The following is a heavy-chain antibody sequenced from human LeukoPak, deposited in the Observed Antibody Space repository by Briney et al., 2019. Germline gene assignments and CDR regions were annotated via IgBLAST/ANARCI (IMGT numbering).Heavy chain of an antibody. Sequence: GGSLRLSCAASGFTFSSYAMHWVRQAPGKGLEWVAVISYDGSNKYYADSVKGRFTISRDNSKNTLYLQMNSLRAEDTAVYYCARDPYYDSSGYEFGGQGTLVTVSS. J-gene: IGHJ4*02. CDR1: GFTFSSYA. CDR3: ARDPYYDSSGYEF. D-gene: IGHD3-22*01. V-gene: IGHV3-30*04. CDR2: ISYDGSNK.